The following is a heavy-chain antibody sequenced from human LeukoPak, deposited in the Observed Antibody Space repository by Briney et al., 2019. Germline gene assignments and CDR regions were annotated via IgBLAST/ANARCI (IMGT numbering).Heavy chain of an antibody. V-gene: IGHV3-30*02. D-gene: IGHD1-7*01. J-gene: IGHJ6*03. CDR2: IRFDGTNK. Sequence: PGGSLRLSCAASGFSFSNYGMHWVRQAPGKGLEWVAFIRFDGTNKFYADSVKGRFTISRDNSQNTVSLQVNSLRAEDTAVYYCAKRRGLELLYYYYMDVWGKGTTVTVSS. CDR3: AKRRGLELLYYYYMDV. CDR1: GFSFSNYG.